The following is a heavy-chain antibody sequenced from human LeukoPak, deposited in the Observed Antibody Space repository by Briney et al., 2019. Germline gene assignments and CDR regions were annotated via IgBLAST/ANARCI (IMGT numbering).Heavy chain of an antibody. D-gene: IGHD5-18*01. Sequence: ASVKVSCKASGGTFSSSAISWVRQAPGQGLEWMGRIIPIFGTANYAQKFQGRVTITTDESTSTAYMELSSLRSEDTAVYYCAREAAMGDYYYYYMDVWGKGTTVTVSS. J-gene: IGHJ6*03. CDR2: IIPIFGTA. V-gene: IGHV1-69*05. CDR1: GGTFSSSA. CDR3: AREAAMGDYYYYYMDV.